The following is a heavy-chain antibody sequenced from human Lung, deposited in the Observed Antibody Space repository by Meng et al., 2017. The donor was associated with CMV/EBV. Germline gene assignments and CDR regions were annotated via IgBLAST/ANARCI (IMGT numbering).Heavy chain of an antibody. Sequence: PFVIYALSWVRQAPGQGLEWMGGIIPILGIANYAQKFQGRVTITADKSTSTAYMELSSLRSEDTAVYYCARGAHYDILTGYYTLFDYWGQGTLVTVSS. J-gene: IGHJ4*02. CDR3: ARGAHYDILTGYYTLFDY. D-gene: IGHD3-9*01. CDR2: IIPILGIA. V-gene: IGHV1-69*10. CDR1: PFVIYA.